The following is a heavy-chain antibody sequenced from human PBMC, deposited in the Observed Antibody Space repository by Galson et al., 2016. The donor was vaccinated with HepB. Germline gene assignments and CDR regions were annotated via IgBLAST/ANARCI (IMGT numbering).Heavy chain of an antibody. CDR3: AKDLRVPVYSGSGSY. V-gene: IGHV3-23*01. CDR2: ISGTGGRT. J-gene: IGHJ4*02. Sequence: SLRLSCAASGFTFSSYAMNWVRQPPGKGLDWVSTISGTGGRTYYEASAKGRFTISRDNSQNPLYLQMNSLRAEDTAVYYCAKDLRVPVYSGSGSYWGQGTLVTVSS. D-gene: IGHD3-10*01. CDR1: GFTFSSYA.